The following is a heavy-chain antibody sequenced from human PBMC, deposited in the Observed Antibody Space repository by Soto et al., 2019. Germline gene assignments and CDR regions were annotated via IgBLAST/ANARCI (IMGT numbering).Heavy chain of an antibody. V-gene: IGHV3-23*01. CDR3: AKDYEHRSWSDAFDI. CDR1: GFTFSSYT. CDR2: ISGSGGST. J-gene: IGHJ3*02. D-gene: IGHD6-13*01. Sequence: GGSLRLSCAASGFTFSSYTMSWVRQAPGKGLEWVSAISGSGGSTYYADSVKGRFTISRDNTKNTLYLQMNSLRAEDTAVYYCAKDYEHRSWSDAFDIWGQGTMVTVSS.